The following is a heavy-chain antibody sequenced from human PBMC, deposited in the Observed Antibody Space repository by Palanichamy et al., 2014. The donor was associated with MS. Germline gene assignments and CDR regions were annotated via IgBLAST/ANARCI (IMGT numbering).Heavy chain of an antibody. CDR2: IYYSGST. V-gene: IGHV4-31*03. D-gene: IGHD6-19*01. CDR1: GGSISSGGYY. CDR3: ARAFRTLYSSGWSDAFDI. J-gene: IGHJ3*02. Sequence: QVQLQESGPGLVKPSQTLSLTCTVSGGSISSGGYYWSWICQHPGKGLEWIGYIYYSGSTYYNPSLKSRVTISVDTSKNQFSLKLSSVTAADTAVYYCARAFRTLYSSGWSDAFDIWGQGTMVTVSS.